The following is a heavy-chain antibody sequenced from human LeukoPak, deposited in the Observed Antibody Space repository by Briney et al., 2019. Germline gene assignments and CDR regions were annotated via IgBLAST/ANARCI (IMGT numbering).Heavy chain of an antibody. Sequence: ASVKVSCKASGYTFTGYYMHWVRQAPGQGLEWMGWINPNSGGTNYAQKFQGRVTMTRDTSNNTAYMELSRLRSDDTAVYYCARDLRSYSSSLKSWFDPWGQGTLVTVSS. J-gene: IGHJ5*02. D-gene: IGHD6-13*01. V-gene: IGHV1-2*02. CDR1: GYTFTGYY. CDR2: INPNSGGT. CDR3: ARDLRSYSSSLKSWFDP.